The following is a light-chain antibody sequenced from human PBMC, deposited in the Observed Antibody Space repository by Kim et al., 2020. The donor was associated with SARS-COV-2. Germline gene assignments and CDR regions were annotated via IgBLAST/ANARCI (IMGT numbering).Light chain of an antibody. CDR3: MQVLRTPPV. CDR2: LGS. CDR1: QSLLHSNGYNY. Sequence: DIVMTQSPLSLPVTPGEPASISCRSSQSLLHSNGYNYLDWYLQKPGQSPQLLIYLGSNRASGVPDRFSGSGSGTDFTLKISRVEAEDVGVYSCMQVLRTPPVFGQATKLAI. J-gene: IGKJ2*01. V-gene: IGKV2-28*01.